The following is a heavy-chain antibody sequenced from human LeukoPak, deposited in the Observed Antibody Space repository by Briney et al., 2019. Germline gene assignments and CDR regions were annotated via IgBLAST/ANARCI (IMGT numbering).Heavy chain of an antibody. D-gene: IGHD3-22*01. CDR1: GGSISSSSYY. CDR3: ARRLPRYCSGGSCPSKYYYDSSGYYGRFDY. CDR2: INHSGST. J-gene: IGHJ4*02. V-gene: IGHV4-39*07. Sequence: SETLSLTCTVSGGSISSSSYYWSWIRQPPGKGLEWIGEINHSGSTNYNPSLKSRVTISVDTSKNQFSLKLSSVTAADTAVYYCARRLPRYCSGGSCPSKYYYDSSGYYGRFDYWGQGTLVTVSS.